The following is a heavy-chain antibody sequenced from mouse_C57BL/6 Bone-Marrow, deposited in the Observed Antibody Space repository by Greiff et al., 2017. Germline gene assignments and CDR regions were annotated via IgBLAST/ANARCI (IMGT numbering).Heavy chain of an antibody. Sequence: QVQLQQSGPELVKPGASVKLSCKASGYTFTSYDINLVKQRPGQGLEWIGWIYPRDGSTKYNEKFKGKATLTVDTSSSTAYMELHSLTSEDSAVYFCARYRSSWYYAMDYWGQGTSVTVSS. CDR1: GYTFTSYD. V-gene: IGHV1-85*01. CDR3: ARYRSSWYYAMDY. J-gene: IGHJ4*01. CDR2: IYPRDGST. D-gene: IGHD1-1*01.